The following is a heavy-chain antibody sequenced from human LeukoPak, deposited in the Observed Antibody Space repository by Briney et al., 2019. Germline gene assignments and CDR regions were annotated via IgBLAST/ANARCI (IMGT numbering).Heavy chain of an antibody. D-gene: IGHD3-3*01. Sequence: ASVKVSCKASGYTFTGYYMHWVRQAPGQGLEWMGWINPNSGGTNYAQKFQGRVTMTRDTSISTAYMELSRLRSDDTAVYYCATLRYYDIWSGYYTPYYFDYWGQGTLVTVSS. V-gene: IGHV1-2*02. CDR3: ATLRYYDIWSGYYTPYYFDY. CDR1: GYTFTGYY. J-gene: IGHJ4*02. CDR2: INPNSGGT.